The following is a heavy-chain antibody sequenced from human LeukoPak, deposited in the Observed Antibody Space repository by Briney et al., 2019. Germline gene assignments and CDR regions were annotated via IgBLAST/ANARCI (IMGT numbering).Heavy chain of an antibody. Sequence: GASVKVSCKASGGTFSTYAITWVRQAPGQGLEWMGRILPIFDMANYAQKFQGRVTITADKSTRTAYMELSSLRSDDTAVYYCARDGGWVQTQNHYYYHGMDVWGQGTTVTVSS. CDR1: GGTFSTYA. V-gene: IGHV1-69*04. CDR3: ARDGGWVQTQNHYYYHGMDV. CDR2: ILPIFDMA. D-gene: IGHD1-1*01. J-gene: IGHJ6*02.